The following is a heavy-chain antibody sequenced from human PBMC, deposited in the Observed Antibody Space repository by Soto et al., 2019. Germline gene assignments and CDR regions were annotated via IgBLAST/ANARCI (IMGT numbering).Heavy chain of an antibody. D-gene: IGHD2-2*02. CDR1: GYTFTSYD. J-gene: IGHJ6*02. CDR2: MNPNSGNT. V-gene: IGHV1-8*01. Sequence: ASVKVSCKASGYTFTSYDINWVRQATGQGLEWMGWMNPNSGNTGYAQKFQGRVTMTRNTSISTAYMELSSLRSEDTAVYYCARSVGYCSSTSCYKDGMDVWGQGTTVTVSS. CDR3: ARSVGYCSSTSCYKDGMDV.